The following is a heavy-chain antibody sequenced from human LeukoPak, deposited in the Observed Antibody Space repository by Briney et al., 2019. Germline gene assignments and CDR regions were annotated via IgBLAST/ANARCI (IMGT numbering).Heavy chain of an antibody. V-gene: IGHV3-48*04. CDR2: ISSSSTTI. J-gene: IGHJ4*02. CDR1: GFTFSSYS. D-gene: IGHD2-15*01. CDR3: ALRRGGCSGGTCYQYFDY. Sequence: GRSLRLSCAASGFTFSSYSINWVRQAPGKGLEWVSYISSSSTTIYYADSVKGRFTISRDNAKNSLYLQMDSLGAEDTAVYYCALRRGGCSGGTCYQYFDYWGQGTLVTVSS.